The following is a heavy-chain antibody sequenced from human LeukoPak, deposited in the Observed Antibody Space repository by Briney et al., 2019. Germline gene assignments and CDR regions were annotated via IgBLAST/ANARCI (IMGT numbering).Heavy chain of an antibody. CDR1: GGSIRSYY. V-gene: IGHV4-4*07. CDR3: ARGPDSGATYFRD. CDR2: IYSSGST. Sequence: PSETLSLTCTVSGGSIRSYYWSWIRQPAGKGLEWIGRIYSSGSTHYNPSLKSRVTMSLDTSKNQFSLKLSSVTAADTAVYFCARGPDSGATYFRDWGQGILVTVSS. D-gene: IGHD2-21*02. J-gene: IGHJ4*02.